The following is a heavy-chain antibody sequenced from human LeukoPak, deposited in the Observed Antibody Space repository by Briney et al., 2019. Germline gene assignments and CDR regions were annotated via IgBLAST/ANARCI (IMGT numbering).Heavy chain of an antibody. Sequence: PSETLSLTCTVSGGSMNTYYWSWIRQPAGEGLEWIGRLYSSGSTTYNPSLKSRVTISLDTSKTQFSLKLSSVTAAATALYYCAREVRNFAGTLGVFDIWGQGTMVTVSS. D-gene: IGHD1-14*01. CDR2: LYSSGST. CDR3: AREVRNFAGTLGVFDI. J-gene: IGHJ3*02. V-gene: IGHV4-4*07. CDR1: GGSMNTYY.